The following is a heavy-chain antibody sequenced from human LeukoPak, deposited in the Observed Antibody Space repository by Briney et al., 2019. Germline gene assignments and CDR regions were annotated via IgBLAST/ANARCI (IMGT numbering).Heavy chain of an antibody. Sequence: SETLSLSCIVSSDSVTNHYWSLIRQPPGKGLEWIGYIYYSGSINYNSSLKSRVTISVDTSRNQFSMKLNSVTAADTAVYYCAGSGGLANQGAVFDYWGQGTLVTVSS. CDR2: IYYSGSI. J-gene: IGHJ4*02. V-gene: IGHV4-59*02. CDR3: AGSGGLANQGAVFDY. CDR1: SDSVTNHY. D-gene: IGHD3-10*01.